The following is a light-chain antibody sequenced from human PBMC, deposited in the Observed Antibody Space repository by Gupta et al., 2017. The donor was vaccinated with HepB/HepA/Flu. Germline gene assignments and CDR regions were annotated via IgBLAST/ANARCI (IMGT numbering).Light chain of an antibody. J-gene: IGKJ4*01. CDR3: QQLNSYPLT. V-gene: IGKV1-9*01. Sequence: DIQLTQSPSFLSASVGDRVTITCRASRGISSYLAWYQQRPGKAPKVLIYTASTLHSGVPSRFSGSGSGTEFTLTISSLQPEDFATYYCQQLNSYPLTFGGGTKVEIK. CDR1: RGISSY. CDR2: TAS.